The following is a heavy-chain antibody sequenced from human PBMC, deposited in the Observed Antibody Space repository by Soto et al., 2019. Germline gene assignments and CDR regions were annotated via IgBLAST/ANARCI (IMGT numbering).Heavy chain of an antibody. CDR3: ARDLSAMIPAYYFDY. D-gene: IGHD3-22*01. V-gene: IGHV1-46*01. CDR2: INPSGGST. Sequence: ASVKVSCKASGYTFTSYYMHWVRQAPGQGLEWMGIINPSGGSTSYAQKFQGRVTMTRDTSTSTVYMELSSLRSEDTAVYYCARDLSAMIPAYYFDYWGKGTLVTVSS. J-gene: IGHJ4*02. CDR1: GYTFTSYY.